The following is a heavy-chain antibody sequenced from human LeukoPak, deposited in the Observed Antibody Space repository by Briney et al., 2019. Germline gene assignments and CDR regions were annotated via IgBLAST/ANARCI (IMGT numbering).Heavy chain of an antibody. CDR2: INPNSGGT. CDR3: AREKRRITMIVGDKMGWFDP. V-gene: IGHV1-2*02. D-gene: IGHD3-22*01. CDR1: GYTFTAYY. Sequence: GASVKVSCKASGYTFTAYYMHWVRQAPGQGLEWMGWINPNSGGTNYAQKFQGRVTMTRDTSISTAYMELSRLRSDDTAVYYCAREKRRITMIVGDKMGWFDPWGQGTLVTVSS. J-gene: IGHJ5*02.